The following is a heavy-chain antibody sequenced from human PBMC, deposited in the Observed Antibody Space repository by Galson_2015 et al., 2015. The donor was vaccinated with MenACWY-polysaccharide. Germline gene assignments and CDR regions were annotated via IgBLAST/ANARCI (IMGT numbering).Heavy chain of an antibody. CDR2: MYRDGGGT. CDR3: AKIPTVGATYFDY. V-gene: IGHV1-2*02. D-gene: IGHD1-26*01. Sequence: SVKVSCKASGYVFTDFYIHWVREAPGQGLEWVGVMYRDGGGTNYAQKFQGRVTMSRETSTSTAYLELSSLRTDDTAVYYCAKIPTVGATYFDYWGQGTLVTVSS. CDR1: GYVFTDFY. J-gene: IGHJ4*02.